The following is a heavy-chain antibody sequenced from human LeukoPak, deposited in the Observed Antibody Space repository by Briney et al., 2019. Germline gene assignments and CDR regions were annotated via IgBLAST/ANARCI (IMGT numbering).Heavy chain of an antibody. D-gene: IGHD1-26*01. Sequence: SETLSLTCTVSGGSISSSSYYWGWIRQPPGKGLEWIGSIYYSGSTYYNPSLKSRVTISVDTSKNQFSLKLSSVTAADTAVYYCARRREGRIVDYWGQGTLVTVSS. CDR2: IYYSGST. CDR1: GGSISSSSYY. J-gene: IGHJ4*02. V-gene: IGHV4-39*01. CDR3: ARRREGRIVDY.